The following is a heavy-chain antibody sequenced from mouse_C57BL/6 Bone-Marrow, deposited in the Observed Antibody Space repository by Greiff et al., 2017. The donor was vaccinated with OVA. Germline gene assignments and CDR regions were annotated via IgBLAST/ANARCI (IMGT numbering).Heavy chain of an antibody. CDR3: ASPIYDGYYNYAMDD. CDR2: ISYDGSN. CDR1: GYSITSGYY. Sequence: EVQLQQSGPGLVKPSQSLSLTCSVTGYSITSGYYWNWIRQFPGNKLEWMGYISYDGSNNYNPSLKNRISITRDTSKNQFFLKLNSVTTEDTATYYCASPIYDGYYNYAMDDWGQGTSVTVSS. D-gene: IGHD2-3*01. V-gene: IGHV3-6*01. J-gene: IGHJ4*01.